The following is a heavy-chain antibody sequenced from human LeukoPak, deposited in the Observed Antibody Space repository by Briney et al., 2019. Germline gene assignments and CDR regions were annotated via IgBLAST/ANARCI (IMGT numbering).Heavy chain of an antibody. CDR1: GGSISSSSYY. J-gene: IGHJ4*02. CDR3: AREDCGSTSCYTH. D-gene: IGHD2-2*02. V-gene: IGHV4-39*07. CDR2: IYYSGST. Sequence: PSETLSLTCTVSGGSISSSSYYWGWIRQPPGKGLEWIGSIYYSGSTYYNPSLKSRVTISVDTSKNQFSLKLSSVTAADTAVYYCAREDCGSTSCYTHWGQGTLVTVSS.